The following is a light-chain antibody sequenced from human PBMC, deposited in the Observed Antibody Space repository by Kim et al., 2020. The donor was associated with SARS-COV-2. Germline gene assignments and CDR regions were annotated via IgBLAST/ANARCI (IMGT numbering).Light chain of an antibody. CDR1: QKVSHY. V-gene: IGKV1-16*01. J-gene: IGKJ2*02. CDR3: QQYNSYPRT. CDR2: ATT. Sequence: VSVGDRGTITCRARQKVSHYLAWFQVKPGKAPKSLIYATTSLHSGVPPRFSGSGSGTDFTLTISNLQPEDFATYYCQQYNSYPRTFGQGTKLEI.